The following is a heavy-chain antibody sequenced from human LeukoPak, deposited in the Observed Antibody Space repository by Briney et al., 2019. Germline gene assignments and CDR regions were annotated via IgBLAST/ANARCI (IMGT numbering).Heavy chain of an antibody. Sequence: ASVKVSCKASGYTFTGYYMHWVRQAPGQGLEWMGWINPNSGGTNYAQKFQGRVTITADESTSTAYMELSSLRSEDTAVYYCARDLTSHYFDYWGQGTLVTVSS. CDR3: ARDLTSHYFDY. CDR1: GYTFTGYY. J-gene: IGHJ4*02. CDR2: INPNSGGT. D-gene: IGHD2-2*01. V-gene: IGHV1-2*02.